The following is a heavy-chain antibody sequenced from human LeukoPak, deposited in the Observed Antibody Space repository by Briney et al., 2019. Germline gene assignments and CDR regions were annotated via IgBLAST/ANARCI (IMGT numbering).Heavy chain of an antibody. V-gene: IGHV3-23*01. CDR1: EFSFSNYA. Sequence: GGSLRLSCAASEFSFSNYATTWVRQAPGKGLEWVSSIIGSGGSTYYADSVKGRFTISRDNSKNTLYLQMSSLRAEDTAVYYCAKSLAAAGRMYFDYWGQGTLVTVSS. J-gene: IGHJ4*02. D-gene: IGHD6-13*01. CDR2: IIGSGGST. CDR3: AKSLAAAGRMYFDY.